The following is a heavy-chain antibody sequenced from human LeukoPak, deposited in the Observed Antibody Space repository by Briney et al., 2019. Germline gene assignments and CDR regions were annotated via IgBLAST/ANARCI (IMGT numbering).Heavy chain of an antibody. V-gene: IGHV3-30-3*01. CDR1: GFTFSSYA. J-gene: IGHJ4*02. CDR3: ARDCRPYYYDSSGYPDY. CDR2: ISYDGSNK. Sequence: GRSLRLSCAASGFTFSSYAMHWVRQAPGKGLEWVAVISYDGSNKYYADSVKGRFTISRDNSKNTLYLQMNSLRAEDTAVYYCARDCRPYYYDSSGYPDYWGQGTLVTVSS. D-gene: IGHD3-22*01.